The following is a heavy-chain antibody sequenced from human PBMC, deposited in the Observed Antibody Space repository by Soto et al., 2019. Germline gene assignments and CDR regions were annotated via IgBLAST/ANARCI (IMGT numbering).Heavy chain of an antibody. Sequence: GGSLRLSCSASGFTFSSYAMHWVRLAPGKGLEYVSAISSNGGSTYYADSVKGRFTISRDNSKNTLYLQMSSLRAEDTAVYYCVTGPWCSSTSCYHTPPYYFDYWGQGTLVTVSS. D-gene: IGHD2-2*01. J-gene: IGHJ4*02. V-gene: IGHV3-64D*08. CDR1: GFTFSSYA. CDR3: VTGPWCSSTSCYHTPPYYFDY. CDR2: ISSNGGST.